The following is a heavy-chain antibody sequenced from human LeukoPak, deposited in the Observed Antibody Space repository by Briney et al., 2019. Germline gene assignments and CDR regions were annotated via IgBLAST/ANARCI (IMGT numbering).Heavy chain of an antibody. CDR2: MNPNSGDT. D-gene: IGHD1-14*01. V-gene: IGHV1-2*02. J-gene: IGHJ4*02. CDR1: GYTFTGYD. Sequence: ASVKVSCKASGYTFTGYDMHWVRQAPGQGLEWMGWMNPNSGDTNYAQKFQGRVTMTRDTSISTGYMELSRLKSDDTAVYYCALWAIEPLDYWGQGTLVTVSS. CDR3: ALWAIEPLDY.